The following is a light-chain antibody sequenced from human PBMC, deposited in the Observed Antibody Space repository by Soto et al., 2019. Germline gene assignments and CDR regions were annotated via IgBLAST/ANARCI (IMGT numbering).Light chain of an antibody. Sequence: EIVLTQSPGTLSLSPGERATLSCRASQSVSSSYLAWYQQKPGQAPRLLIYGASSRATGIPDRFSGSGSGTDFTLTISRREPEDFAGYYCQQYGSSPTITFGQGTRLEIK. CDR3: QQYGSSPTIT. J-gene: IGKJ5*01. CDR1: QSVSSSY. CDR2: GAS. V-gene: IGKV3-20*01.